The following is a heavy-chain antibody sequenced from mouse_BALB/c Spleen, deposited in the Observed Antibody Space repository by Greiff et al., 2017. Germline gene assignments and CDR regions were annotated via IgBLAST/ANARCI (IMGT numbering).Heavy chain of an antibody. CDR1: GFTFSSFG. Sequence: DVKLVESGGGLVQPGGSRKLSCAASGFTFSSFGMHWVRQAPEKGLEWVAYISSGSSTIYYADTVKGRFTISRDNPKNTLFLQMTSLRSEDTAMYYCARRDGYEGFAYWGQGTLVTVSA. CDR3: ARRDGYEGFAY. D-gene: IGHD2-2*01. J-gene: IGHJ3*01. CDR2: ISSGSSTI. V-gene: IGHV5-17*02.